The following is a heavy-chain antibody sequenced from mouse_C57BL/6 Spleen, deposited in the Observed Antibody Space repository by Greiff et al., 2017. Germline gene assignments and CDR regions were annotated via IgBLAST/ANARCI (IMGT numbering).Heavy chain of an antibody. D-gene: IGHD1-1*01. Sequence: VQLQQSGAELVMPGASVKLSCKASGYTFTSYWMHWVQQRPGQGLEWIGEIDPSDSYTNYTQKFKGKSTLTVDKSSSTAYMQLSSLTSEDSAVYYCAKGITTHYFDYWGQGTTLTVSS. CDR3: AKGITTHYFDY. V-gene: IGHV1-69*01. CDR1: GYTFTSYW. CDR2: IDPSDSYT. J-gene: IGHJ2*01.